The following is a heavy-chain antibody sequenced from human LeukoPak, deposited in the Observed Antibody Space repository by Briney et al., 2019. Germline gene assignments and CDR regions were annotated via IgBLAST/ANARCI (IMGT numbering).Heavy chain of an antibody. CDR3: AKAPDYDFWSGVDY. CDR2: ISGSGGST. Sequence: PGGSLRLSCAASGFTFSSYAMSWVRQAPGKGLEWVSAISGSGGSTYYADSVKGRFTISRDNSKNTLYLQMNSLRAEDTAVYYCAKAPDYDFWSGVDYWGQGTLVTVSS. J-gene: IGHJ4*02. V-gene: IGHV3-23*01. D-gene: IGHD3-3*01. CDR1: GFTFSSYA.